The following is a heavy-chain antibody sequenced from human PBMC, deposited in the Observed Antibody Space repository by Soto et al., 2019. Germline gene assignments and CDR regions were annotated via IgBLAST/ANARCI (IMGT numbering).Heavy chain of an antibody. D-gene: IGHD6-19*01. CDR3: ARERSSGWYGLGYFDY. V-gene: IGHV3-30-3*01. CDR1: GFTFSSYA. Sequence: GGSLRLSCAASGFTFSSYAMHWVRQAPGKGLEWVAVISYDGSNKYYADSVKGRFTISRDNSKNTLYLQMNSLRAEDTAVYYCARERSSGWYGLGYFDYWGQGTLVTVSS. J-gene: IGHJ4*02. CDR2: ISYDGSNK.